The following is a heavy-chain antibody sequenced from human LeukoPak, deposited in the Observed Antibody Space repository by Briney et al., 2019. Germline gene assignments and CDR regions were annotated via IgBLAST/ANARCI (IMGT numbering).Heavy chain of an antibody. CDR2: IYTSGST. J-gene: IGHJ4*02. Sequence: SRTLSLTCTVSGGSISSGSYYWSWIRQPAGKGLEWIGRIYTSGSTNYNPSLKSRVTMSVDTSKNQFSLKLSSVTAADTAVYYCARDGFYGSGSYPFYYWGQGTLVTVSS. V-gene: IGHV4-61*02. D-gene: IGHD3-10*01. CDR1: GGSISSGSYY. CDR3: ARDGFYGSGSYPFYY.